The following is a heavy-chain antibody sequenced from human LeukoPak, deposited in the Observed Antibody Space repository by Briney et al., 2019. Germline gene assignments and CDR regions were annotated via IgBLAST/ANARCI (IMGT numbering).Heavy chain of an antibody. V-gene: IGHV4-59*01. Sequence: PSETLSLTCSVSGGSISSDYGSWILQPPGKGLEWIGYIYYTGSTTYNPSLNSRVTISVDTSTSQFSLKLSSVTAADTAVYYCAKTLSFDSYSDYWCQGTLVTVSS. CDR1: GGSISSDY. CDR2: IYYTGST. CDR3: AKTLSFDSYSDY. J-gene: IGHJ4*02. D-gene: IGHD5-24*01.